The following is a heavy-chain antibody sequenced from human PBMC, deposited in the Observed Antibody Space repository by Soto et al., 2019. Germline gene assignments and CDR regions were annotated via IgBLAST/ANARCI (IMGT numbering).Heavy chain of an antibody. Sequence: EVQLVQSGAELKKPGESLKISCKGSGYSFTSYWIGWVRQMPGKGLEWMGVIYPGDSDTRYSPSFQGQVTISADKSISTAYLQWSSLKASDTAMYYCARAYYYGSGSLNYYGLDVWGQGTTVTVSS. J-gene: IGHJ6*02. CDR2: IYPGDSDT. CDR1: GYSFTSYW. CDR3: ARAYYYGSGSLNYYGLDV. D-gene: IGHD3-10*01. V-gene: IGHV5-51*03.